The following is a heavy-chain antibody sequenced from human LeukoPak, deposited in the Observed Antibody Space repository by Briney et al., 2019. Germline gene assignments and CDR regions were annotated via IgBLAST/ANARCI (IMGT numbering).Heavy chain of an antibody. CDR1: GFTFSSYA. D-gene: IGHD1-1*01. J-gene: IGHJ4*02. Sequence: RGSLRLSCAASGFTFSSYAMNWVRQAPGKGLEWVSTISGGDDITTYYADSVKGRFTISRDNSKNTLYLQMNSLRAEDTAVFYCARDQYKTTGTAFDYWGQGTLVTVSS. V-gene: IGHV3-23*01. CDR3: ARDQYKTTGTAFDY. CDR2: ISGGDDITT.